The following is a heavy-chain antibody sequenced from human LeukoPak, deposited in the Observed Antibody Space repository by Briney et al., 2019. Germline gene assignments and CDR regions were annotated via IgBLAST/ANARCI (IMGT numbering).Heavy chain of an antibody. D-gene: IGHD3-3*01. CDR2: INHSGST. Sequence: SETLSLTCAVYGGSFSGYYWRWIRQPPGKGLEWIGEINHSGSTNYNPSLKSRVTISVDTSKNQFSLKLSSVTAADTAVYYCARGNRDIYDFWSGYYKTKPNWFDPWGQGTLVTVSS. CDR1: GGSFSGYY. CDR3: ARGNRDIYDFWSGYYKTKPNWFDP. V-gene: IGHV4-34*01. J-gene: IGHJ5*02.